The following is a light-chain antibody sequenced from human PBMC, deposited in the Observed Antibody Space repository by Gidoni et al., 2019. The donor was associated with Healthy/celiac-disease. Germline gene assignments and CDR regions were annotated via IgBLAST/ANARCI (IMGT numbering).Light chain of an antibody. CDR1: SSDVGGYNY. Sequence: QSALTQPAAVSGSPGQSITISCTGTSSDVGGYNYVSWYQQPPGKAPKLMIYDVSNRPSGVSNRFSGSKSGNTASLTISWLQAEDEADYYCSSYTSSSTVVFGGGTKLTVL. J-gene: IGLJ2*01. CDR2: DVS. V-gene: IGLV2-14*03. CDR3: SSYTSSSTVV.